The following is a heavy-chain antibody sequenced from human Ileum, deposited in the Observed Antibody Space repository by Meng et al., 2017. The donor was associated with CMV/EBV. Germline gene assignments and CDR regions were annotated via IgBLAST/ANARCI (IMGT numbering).Heavy chain of an antibody. CDR2: ITNSGS. CDR1: GFTFSDYY. J-gene: IGHJ4*02. D-gene: IGHD3/OR15-3a*01. CDR3: ARGPRYDYWEGHYYFQN. V-gene: IGHV3-11*04. Sequence: GGSLRLSCAASGFTFSDYYMSWIRQAPGKGLEWISYITNSGSSYADSVKARFTISRDNAKNSVFLQMDSLRAEDTAVYYCARGPRYDYWEGHYYFQNWGQGILVTVSS.